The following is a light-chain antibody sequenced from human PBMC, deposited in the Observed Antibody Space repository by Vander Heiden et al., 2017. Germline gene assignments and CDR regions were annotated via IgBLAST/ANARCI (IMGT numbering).Light chain of an antibody. V-gene: IGKV3-15*01. J-gene: IGKJ4*01. CDR1: QNINNN. CDR3: QQYNSWPPLT. Sequence: EIVMTQSPGTLSVSPGERATLYCRASQNINNNLAWYQQKPGQAPRLLIYRASTRATDIPARFSGTGSGTEFALTISSLQSEDFAVYFCQQYNSWPPLTFGGRTKVEI. CDR2: RAS.